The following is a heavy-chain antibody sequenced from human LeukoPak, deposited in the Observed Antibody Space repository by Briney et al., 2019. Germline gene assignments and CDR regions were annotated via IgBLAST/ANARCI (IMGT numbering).Heavy chain of an antibody. CDR2: INWNGGST. CDR1: GFTFDDYG. V-gene: IGHV3-20*04. CDR3: ARKNGGGHRYYYYYYMDV. Sequence: GGSLRLSCAASGFTFDDYGMSWVRQAPGKGLEWVSGINWNGGSTGYADSVKGRFTISRDNAKNSLYLQMNSLRAEDTALYYCARKNGGGHRYYYYYYMDVWGKGTTVTVSS. J-gene: IGHJ6*03. D-gene: IGHD3-16*01.